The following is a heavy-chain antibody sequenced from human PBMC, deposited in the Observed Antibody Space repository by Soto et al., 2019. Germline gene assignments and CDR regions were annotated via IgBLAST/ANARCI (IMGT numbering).Heavy chain of an antibody. CDR1: GFTFSSYG. CDR2: IWYDGSNK. J-gene: IGHJ6*03. CDR3: ASLRGWMPYYMDV. Sequence: PGGSLRLSCAASGFTFSSYGMHWVRQAPGKGLEWVAVIWYDGSNKYYADSVKGRFTISRDNSKNTLYLQMNSLRAEDTAVYYCASLRGWMPYYMDVWGKGTTVTVSS. D-gene: IGHD5-12*01. V-gene: IGHV3-33*01.